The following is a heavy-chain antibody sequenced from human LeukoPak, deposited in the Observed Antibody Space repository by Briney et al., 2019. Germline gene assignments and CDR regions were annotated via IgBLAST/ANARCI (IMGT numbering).Heavy chain of an antibody. D-gene: IGHD3-10*01. CDR2: IKQDGSEK. Sequence: GGSLRLSCAASGFTFSSYWMSWVRQAPGKGLEWVANIKQDGSEKYYVDSVKGRFTISRDNAKNSLYLQMNSLRAEDTAVYYCARDNYYGSNLRGFDPWGQGTLVTVSS. CDR1: GFTFSSYW. J-gene: IGHJ5*02. CDR3: ARDNYYGSNLRGFDP. V-gene: IGHV3-7*03.